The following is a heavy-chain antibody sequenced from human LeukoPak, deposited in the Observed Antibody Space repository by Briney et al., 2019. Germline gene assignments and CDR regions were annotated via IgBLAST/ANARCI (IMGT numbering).Heavy chain of an antibody. CDR1: GGSFSGYY. CDR3: ARGSGFDY. CDR2: INHSGSA. Sequence: KPSETLSLTCAVYGGSFSGYYWSWIRQPPRKGLEWIGEINHSGSANYNPSLKSRVTISVDTSKNQFSLKLSSVTAADTAVYYCARGSGFDYWGQGTLVTVSS. V-gene: IGHV4-34*01. J-gene: IGHJ4*02. D-gene: IGHD3-9*01.